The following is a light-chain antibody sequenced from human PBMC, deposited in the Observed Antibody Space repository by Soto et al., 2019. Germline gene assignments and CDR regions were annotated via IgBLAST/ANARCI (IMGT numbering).Light chain of an antibody. J-gene: IGLJ1*01. CDR1: SSDVGRYNY. Sequence: QSALTQPASVSGSPGQSITISCTGNSSDVGRYNYVSWYQHHPDTAPKLIIYEVSIRPSGVSSRFSGSKSGFTASLTISGLQAEDEADYYCSSYTTVSSPYVFGNGTKLTVL. CDR2: EVS. CDR3: SSYTTVSSPYV. V-gene: IGLV2-14*01.